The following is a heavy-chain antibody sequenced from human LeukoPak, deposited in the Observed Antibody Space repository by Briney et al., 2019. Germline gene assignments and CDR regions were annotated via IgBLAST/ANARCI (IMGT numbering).Heavy chain of an antibody. D-gene: IGHD6-19*01. V-gene: IGHV3-23*01. J-gene: IGHJ4*02. CDR1: GFTFSSYA. CDR2: ISGSGGST. Sequence: GGSLGLSCAASGFTFSSYAMSWVRQAPGKGLEWVSGISGSGGSTNYADSVKGRFTISRDNSKNTLYLQMNSLRAEDTAVFYCAKDLSGIAVGRGLLYFDYWGQGTLVTVSS. CDR3: AKDLSGIAVGRGLLYFDY.